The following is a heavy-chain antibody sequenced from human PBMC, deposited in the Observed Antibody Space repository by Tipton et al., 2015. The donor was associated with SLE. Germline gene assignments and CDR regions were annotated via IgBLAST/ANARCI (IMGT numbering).Heavy chain of an antibody. CDR3: ARYISDSSGPDYYALDV. D-gene: IGHD3-22*01. CDR2: MNPNSGNT. CDR1: GYTFTSYD. Sequence: QVQLVQSGAEVKKPGASVKVSCKASGYTFTSYDINWVRQATGQGLEWVGWMNPNSGNTGYAQKFQGRVTITRNTSISTAYMELSSLRSEDTAVYYCARYISDSSGPDYYALDVWGQGTTVIVSS. V-gene: IGHV1-8*03. J-gene: IGHJ6*02.